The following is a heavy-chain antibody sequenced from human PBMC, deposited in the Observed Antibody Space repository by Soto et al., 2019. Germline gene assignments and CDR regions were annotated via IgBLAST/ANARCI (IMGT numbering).Heavy chain of an antibody. CDR1: GGSIRNYY. J-gene: IGHJ4*02. CDR3: VRANYLDY. CDR2: IYYSGST. Sequence: QVQLQESGPALVKPSETLSLSCTVSGGSIRNYYWTWMRQPPGKGLEWIGDIYYSGSTNYNPSLRSRATTSIDPSKSQFSLKLSSVTVAATAVYYCVRANYLDYGGQGTLVLVSS. V-gene: IGHV4-59*12.